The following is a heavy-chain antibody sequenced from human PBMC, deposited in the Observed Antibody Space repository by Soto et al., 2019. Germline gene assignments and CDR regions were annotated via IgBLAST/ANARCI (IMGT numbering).Heavy chain of an antibody. Sequence: ASVKVSCKASGYTFTSYDINWVRQATGQGLEWMGWMNPNSGNTDYAQKFQGRVTMTRNTSMSTAYMELRSLRSDDTAVYYCARSRATAITPPSSGYLLSTMDVWGQGTTVTVSS. CDR1: GYTFTSYD. J-gene: IGHJ6*02. CDR3: ARSRATAITPPSSGYLLSTMDV. D-gene: IGHD3-22*01. V-gene: IGHV1-8*01. CDR2: MNPNSGNT.